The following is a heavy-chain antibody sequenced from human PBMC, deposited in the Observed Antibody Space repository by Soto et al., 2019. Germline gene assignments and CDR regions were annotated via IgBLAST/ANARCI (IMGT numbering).Heavy chain of an antibody. V-gene: IGHV4-39*01. D-gene: IGHD2-15*01. CDR2: TYYSGST. J-gene: IGHJ5*02. Sequence: SETLSLTCAVSGDSITTATYWGWIRQPPGKGLQWIGSTYYSGSTYNNPSLESRLTIFVDTSKNQFSLKLRSVTAADTAVYYCARKKQGYNNWFDPWGQGTLVTVSS. CDR1: GDSITTATY. CDR3: ARKKQGYNNWFDP.